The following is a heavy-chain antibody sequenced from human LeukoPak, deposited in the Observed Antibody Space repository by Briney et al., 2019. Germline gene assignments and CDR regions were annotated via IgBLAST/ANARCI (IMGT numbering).Heavy chain of an antibody. Sequence: GGSLRLSCAASGFTFSSYAMHWVRQAPGEGLEWVAVISYDGSNKYYADSVKGRFTISRDNSKNTLYLQMNSLRAEDTAVYYCARDQSVGATAFDYWGQGTLVTVSS. D-gene: IGHD1-26*01. CDR1: GFTFSSYA. CDR3: ARDQSVGATAFDY. V-gene: IGHV3-30-3*01. J-gene: IGHJ4*02. CDR2: ISYDGSNK.